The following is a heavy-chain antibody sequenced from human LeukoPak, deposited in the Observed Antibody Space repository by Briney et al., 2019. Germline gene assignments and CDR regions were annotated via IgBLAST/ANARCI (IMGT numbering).Heavy chain of an antibody. J-gene: IGHJ4*02. Sequence: PGGSLRLSCAASGFTFSSYAMSWVRQAPGKGLEWVSAISGSGGSTYYADSVKGRFTISRDNSKNTLYLQMNSLRAEDTAVYLCAKSRYYGSGIYSPFDHWGQGTLVTVSS. CDR2: ISGSGGST. CDR3: AKSRYYGSGIYSPFDH. V-gene: IGHV3-23*01. CDR1: GFTFSSYA. D-gene: IGHD3-10*01.